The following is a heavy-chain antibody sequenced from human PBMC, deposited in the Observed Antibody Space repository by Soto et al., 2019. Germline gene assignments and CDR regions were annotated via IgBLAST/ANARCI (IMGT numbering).Heavy chain of an antibody. D-gene: IGHD3-10*01. CDR1: GYTFTSYA. J-gene: IGHJ4*02. V-gene: IGHV1-3*01. CDR3: ARDMGFGPSDY. Sequence: QVQLAQSAAEVKKPGASVKVSCKASGYTFTSYAMHWVRQAPGQRLEWMGWINAGNGNTKYSQKFQGRVTITRDTSASTAYMELISLRSEDTAVYYCARDMGFGPSDYWGQGTLVTVSS. CDR2: INAGNGNT.